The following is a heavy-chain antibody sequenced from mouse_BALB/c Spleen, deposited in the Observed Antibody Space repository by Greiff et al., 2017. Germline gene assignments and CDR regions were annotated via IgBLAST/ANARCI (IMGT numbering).Heavy chain of an antibody. V-gene: IGHV1-7*01. CDR3: ARPYDYDVPFAY. J-gene: IGHJ3*01. CDR1: GYTFTSYW. CDR2: INPSTGYT. Sequence: VQLQQSGAELAKPGASVTMSCKASGYTFTSYWMHWVQQRPGQGLEWIGYINPSTGYTEYNQKFKDKATLTADKSSSTAYMQLSSLTSEDSAVYYCARPYDYDVPFAYWGQGTLVTVSA. D-gene: IGHD2-4*01.